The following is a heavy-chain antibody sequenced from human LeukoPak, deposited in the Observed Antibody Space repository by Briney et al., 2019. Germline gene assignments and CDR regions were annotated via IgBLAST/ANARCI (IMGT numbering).Heavy chain of an antibody. CDR2: ISPTGSTT. CDR1: GFSFSGHW. J-gene: IGHJ4*02. D-gene: IGHD6-13*01. CDR3: TRGPSSNWSGLDF. Sequence: GGSLRLSCAASGFSFSGHWMHWARQLPGKGLVWVSRISPTGSTTSYADSVKGRFTVSRDNAKNTLYLQVNNLRAEDTAVYYCTRGPSSNWSGLDFWGQGTLLTVSS. V-gene: IGHV3-74*01.